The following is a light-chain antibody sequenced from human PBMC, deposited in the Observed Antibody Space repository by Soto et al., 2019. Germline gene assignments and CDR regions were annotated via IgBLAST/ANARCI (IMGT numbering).Light chain of an antibody. V-gene: IGLV4-69*01. CDR1: SGHSSYA. CDR3: QTWDTGIRV. CDR2: LNSDGSH. J-gene: IGLJ3*02. Sequence: QSVLTQSPSASASLRASVKLTCTLDSGHSSYAIAWHQQQPEKGPRYLMKLNSDGSHTKGDGVPDRFSGSSSGAERYLTISSLQSEDEADYYCQTWDTGIRVFGGGTKVTVL.